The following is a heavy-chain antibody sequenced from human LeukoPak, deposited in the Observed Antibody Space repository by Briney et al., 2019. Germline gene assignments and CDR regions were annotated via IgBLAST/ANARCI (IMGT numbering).Heavy chain of an antibody. Sequence: GGSLRLSCAASGFTFSGYSMNWVRQAPGKGLEWVSSISSSSRYIYYADSVKGRFTITRDNAKNSLYLQMNSLRAEDTAVYYCARSPSLGGPIDYWGQGTLVTVSS. V-gene: IGHV3-21*01. CDR2: ISSSSRYI. D-gene: IGHD2-15*01. CDR1: GFTFSGYS. CDR3: ARSPSLGGPIDY. J-gene: IGHJ4*02.